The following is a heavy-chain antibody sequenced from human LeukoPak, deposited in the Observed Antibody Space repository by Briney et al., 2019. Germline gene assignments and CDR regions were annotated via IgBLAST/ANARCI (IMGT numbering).Heavy chain of an antibody. Sequence: PGGSLRLSCAASGFTVSSNYMSWVRQAPGKGLGWVSVIYSGGSTYYADSVKGRFTISRDNSKNTLYLQMNSLRAEDTAVYYCATPRAESYYGMDVWGQGTTVTVSS. CDR1: GFTVSSNY. D-gene: IGHD6-19*01. CDR3: ATPRAESYYGMDV. V-gene: IGHV3-66*01. CDR2: IYSGGST. J-gene: IGHJ6*02.